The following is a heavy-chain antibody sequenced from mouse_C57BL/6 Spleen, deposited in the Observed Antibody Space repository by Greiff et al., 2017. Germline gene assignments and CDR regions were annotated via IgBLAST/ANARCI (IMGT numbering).Heavy chain of an antibody. CDR3: ARQTTVVAPHYYAMDY. J-gene: IGHJ4*01. CDR2: ISGGGGNT. V-gene: IGHV5-9*01. D-gene: IGHD1-1*01. CDR1: GFTFSSYT. Sequence: EVKVVESGGGLVKPGGSLKLSCAASGFTFSSYTMSWVRQTPEKRLEWVATISGGGGNTYYPDSVKGRFTISRDNAKNTLYLQMSSLRSEDTALYYCARQTTVVAPHYYAMDYWGQGTSVTVSS.